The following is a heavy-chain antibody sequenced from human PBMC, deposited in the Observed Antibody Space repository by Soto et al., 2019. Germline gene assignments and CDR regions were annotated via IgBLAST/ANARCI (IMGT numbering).Heavy chain of an antibody. CDR3: ARDRGSSGWYDAFDI. V-gene: IGHV3-7*01. J-gene: IGHJ3*02. Sequence: PGGSLRLSCAASGFTFSSYWMSWVRQAPGKGLEWVANIKQDGSEKYYADSVKGRFTISRDNSKNTLNLQMNSLRAEDTAVYYCARDRGSSGWYDAFDIWGQGTMVTVS. CDR1: GFTFSSYW. D-gene: IGHD6-19*01. CDR2: IKQDGSEK.